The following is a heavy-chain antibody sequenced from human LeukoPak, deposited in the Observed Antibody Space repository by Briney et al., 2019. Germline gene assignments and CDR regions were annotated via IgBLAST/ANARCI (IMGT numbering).Heavy chain of an antibody. J-gene: IGHJ4*02. D-gene: IGHD3-3*01. Sequence: SVKVSCKASGGTFSSYAISWVRQAPGQGLEWMGRIIPIFGTANYAQKFQGRVTITADKSTSTAYMELGSLRSEDTAVYYCARDSYDFWSGYRYYFDYWGQGTLVTVSS. CDR1: GGTFSSYA. CDR2: IIPIFGTA. CDR3: ARDSYDFWSGYRYYFDY. V-gene: IGHV1-69*06.